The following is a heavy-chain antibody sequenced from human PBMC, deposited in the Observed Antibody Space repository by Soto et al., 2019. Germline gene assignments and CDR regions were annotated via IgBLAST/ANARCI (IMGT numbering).Heavy chain of an antibody. V-gene: IGHV1-69*12. Sequence: QVQLVQSGAEVKKPGSSVKVSCKASGGTFSSYAISWVRQAPGQGLEWMGGIIPIFGTANYAQKFQGRVTITAAEATSTAYMELSSLRSEDTAVYYCAGATYCISTSCHYYYYGMDVWGQGTTVTVSS. CDR3: AGATYCISTSCHYYYYGMDV. CDR2: IIPIFGTA. D-gene: IGHD2-2*01. CDR1: GGTFSSYA. J-gene: IGHJ6*02.